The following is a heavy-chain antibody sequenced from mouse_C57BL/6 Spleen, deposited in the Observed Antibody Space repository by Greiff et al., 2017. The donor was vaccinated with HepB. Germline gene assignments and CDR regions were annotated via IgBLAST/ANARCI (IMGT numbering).Heavy chain of an antibody. J-gene: IGHJ2*01. Sequence: EVQLQQSGPELVKPGASVKMSCKASGYTFTDYNMHWVKQSHGKSLEWIGYINPNNGGNSYNQKFKGKATLTVNKSSSTAYMELRSLTSEDSAVYYCARDERLGFDYWGQGTTLTVSS. CDR1: GYTFTDYN. V-gene: IGHV1-22*01. CDR3: ARDERLGFDY. CDR2: INPNNGGN.